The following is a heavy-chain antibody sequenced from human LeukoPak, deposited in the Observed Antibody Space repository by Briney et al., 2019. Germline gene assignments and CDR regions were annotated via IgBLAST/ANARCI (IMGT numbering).Heavy chain of an antibody. D-gene: IGHD3-3*01. Sequence: SETLSLTCAVYGGSFSGYYWSWIRQPPGKGLEWIGEINHSGSTNYNPSLKSRVTISVDTSKNQFSLKLSSVTAADTAVYYCARGSSYYDFWSEGIHFDYWGQGTLVTVSS. V-gene: IGHV4-34*01. CDR2: INHSGST. J-gene: IGHJ4*02. CDR1: GGSFSGYY. CDR3: ARGSSYYDFWSEGIHFDY.